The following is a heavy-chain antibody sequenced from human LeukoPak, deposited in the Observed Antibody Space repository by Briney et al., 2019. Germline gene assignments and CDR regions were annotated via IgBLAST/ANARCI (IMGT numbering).Heavy chain of an antibody. J-gene: IGHJ4*02. CDR3: ARGGYYDSSGYSFFDY. Sequence: PGGSLRLSCAASGFTFSSYSMNWVRQAPGKGLEWVSSISSSSSYIYYADSVKGRFTISRDNSKNTLYLQMNSLRAEDTAVYYCARGGYYDSSGYSFFDYWGQGTLVTVSS. V-gene: IGHV3-21*01. CDR1: GFTFSSYS. CDR2: ISSSSSYI. D-gene: IGHD3-22*01.